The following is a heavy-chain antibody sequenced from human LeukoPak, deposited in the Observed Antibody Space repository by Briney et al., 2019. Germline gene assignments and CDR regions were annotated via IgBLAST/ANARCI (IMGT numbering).Heavy chain of an antibody. CDR1: GGSISSSSYY. CDR2: IYYSGST. Sequence: SETLSLTCTVSGGSISSSSYYWGWIRQPPGKGLEWIGSIYYSGSTYYNPSLKSRVTISVDTSKNQFSLKLSSETAADTAVYYCARSPVRGPVSRQPDWFDPWGQGTLVTVSS. J-gene: IGHJ5*02. D-gene: IGHD1-14*01. CDR3: ARSPVRGPVSRQPDWFDP. V-gene: IGHV4-39*01.